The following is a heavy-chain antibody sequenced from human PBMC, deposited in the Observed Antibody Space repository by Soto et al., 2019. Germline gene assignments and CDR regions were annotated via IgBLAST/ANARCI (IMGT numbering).Heavy chain of an antibody. CDR1: GYSFTSYW. V-gene: IGHV5-51*01. J-gene: IGHJ6*02. CDR2: IYLGDSDT. D-gene: IGHD3-9*01. Sequence: GESLKISCTGSGYSFTSYWIGWVRQMPGKGLEWMGIIYLGDSDTRYSPSFQGQVTISADKSISTAYLQWSSLKASDTAMYYCARMQSRFDELSDSSGMDVWGQGTTVTVPS. CDR3: ARMQSRFDELSDSSGMDV.